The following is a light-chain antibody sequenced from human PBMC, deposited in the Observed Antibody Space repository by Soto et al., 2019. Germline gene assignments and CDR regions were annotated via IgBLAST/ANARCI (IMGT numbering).Light chain of an antibody. V-gene: IGKV1-5*01. Sequence: DIQMTQSPSTLSASVGDRVTITCRASQHISDWLAWHQQKPGKAPRLLIYGASTFASGGPSRFSGSGSATEFTLTIGSLQPDDFATYYCQQYNNYSYTFGQGTKLEIK. J-gene: IGKJ2*01. CDR3: QQYNNYSYT. CDR2: GAS. CDR1: QHISDW.